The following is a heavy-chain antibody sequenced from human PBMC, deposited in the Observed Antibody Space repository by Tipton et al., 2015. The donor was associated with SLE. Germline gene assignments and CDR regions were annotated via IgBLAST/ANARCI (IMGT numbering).Heavy chain of an antibody. CDR2: IYISGST. J-gene: IGHJ4*02. Sequence: TLSLTCTVSGGSISSGSYYWSWIRQPAGKGLGWIGRIYISGSTNYNPSLKSRVTISADTTKNQFSLKLSSVTAADTAVYYCARTWSSGEQWLFHFDYWGQGTLVTVSS. CDR3: ARTWSSGEQWLFHFDY. V-gene: IGHV4-61*02. CDR1: GGSISSGSYY. D-gene: IGHD6-19*01.